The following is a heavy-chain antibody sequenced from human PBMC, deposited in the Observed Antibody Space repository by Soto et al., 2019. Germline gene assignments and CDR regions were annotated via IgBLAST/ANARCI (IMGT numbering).Heavy chain of an antibody. V-gene: IGHV3-48*03. CDR2: ISSSGSTI. CDR3: AGQDDYSNYFDY. CDR1: GFTFSSYE. J-gene: IGHJ4*02. D-gene: IGHD4-4*01. Sequence: EVQLVESGGGLVQPGGSLRLSCAASGFTFSSYEMNWVRQAPGKGLVLVSYISSSGSTIYYADSVKGRFTISRDNAKNSLYLQMNSLRAEDTAVYYCAGQDDYSNYFDYWGQGTLVTVSS.